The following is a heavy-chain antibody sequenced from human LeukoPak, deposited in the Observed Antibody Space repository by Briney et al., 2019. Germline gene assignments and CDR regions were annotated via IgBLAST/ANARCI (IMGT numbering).Heavy chain of an antibody. J-gene: IGHJ6*03. V-gene: IGHV4-4*07. CDR2: IYTSGST. CDR1: GGSIGSYY. Sequence: PSETLSLTCTVSGGSIGSYYWSWIRQPAGKGLEWIGRIYTSGSTNYNPSLKSRATMSVDTSKNQFSLKLSSVTAADPAVYYCARDLPNWTDDGVYYYYYMDVWGKGTTVTVSS. CDR3: ARDLPNWTDDGVYYYYYMDV. D-gene: IGHD1-20*01.